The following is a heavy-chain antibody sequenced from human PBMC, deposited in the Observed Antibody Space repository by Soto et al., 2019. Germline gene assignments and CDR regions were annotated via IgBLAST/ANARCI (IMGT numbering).Heavy chain of an antibody. D-gene: IGHD2-8*01. V-gene: IGHV3-15*01. CDR1: GFTFSNAW. Sequence: EVQLVESGGGLVKPGGSLRLSCAGSGFTFSNAWMSWVRRAPGKGLEWVGRIKSDAYGGAIDYAAPVKGRFTISRDDSKNALFLQMYNRRAEDTAVDSCPTTNGRLEPPTNDFWGQGSPVIVSS. CDR2: IKSDAYGGAI. J-gene: IGHJ4*02. CDR3: PTTNGRLEPPTNDF.